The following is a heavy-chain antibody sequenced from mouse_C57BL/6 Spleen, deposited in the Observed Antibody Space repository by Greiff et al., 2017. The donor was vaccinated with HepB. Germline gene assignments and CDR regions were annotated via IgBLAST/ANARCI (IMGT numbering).Heavy chain of an antibody. V-gene: IGHV1-18*01. CDR2: INPNNGGT. J-gene: IGHJ1*03. Sequence: EVQLQQSGPELVKPGASVKIPCKASGYTFTDYNMDWVKQSHGKSLEWIGDINPNNGGTIYNQKFKGKATLTVDKSSSTAYMELRSLTSEDTAVYYCARRVYYYGRQYIDVWGTGTTVTVSS. D-gene: IGHD1-1*01. CDR1: GYTFTDYN. CDR3: ARRVYYYGRQYIDV.